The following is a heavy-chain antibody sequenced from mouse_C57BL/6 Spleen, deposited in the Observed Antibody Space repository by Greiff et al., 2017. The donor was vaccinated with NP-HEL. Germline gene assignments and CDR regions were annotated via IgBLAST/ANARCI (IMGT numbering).Heavy chain of an antibody. CDR2: IHPNSGST. V-gene: IGHV1-64*01. CDR3: AREGGFTTVVDY. D-gene: IGHD1-1*01. Sequence: VQLQQSGAELVKPGASVKLSCKASGYTFTSYWMHWVKQRPGQGLEWIGMIHPNSGSTNYNEKFKSKATLTVDKSSSTAYMQLSSLTSEDSAVYYCAREGGFTTVVDYWGQGTTLTVSS. J-gene: IGHJ2*01. CDR1: GYTFTSYW.